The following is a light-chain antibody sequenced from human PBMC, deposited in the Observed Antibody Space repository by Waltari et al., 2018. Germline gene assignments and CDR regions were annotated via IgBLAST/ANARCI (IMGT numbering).Light chain of an antibody. J-gene: IGLJ1*01. Sequence: QSALTQPASVSGSPGQSITIACTGTTSDIGYYYYVSCYQQFPGKAPKLMIYDATKRPSGVSGPFSGSKSGNTASLTISGLQAEDEGDYYCCSFRGGDSFVFGTGTRVTVV. CDR2: DAT. V-gene: IGLV2-14*03. CDR1: TSDIGYYYY. CDR3: CSFRGGDSFV.